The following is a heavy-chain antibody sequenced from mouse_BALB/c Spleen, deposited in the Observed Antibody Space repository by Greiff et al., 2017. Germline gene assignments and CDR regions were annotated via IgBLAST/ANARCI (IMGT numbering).Heavy chain of an antibody. Sequence: VKLMESGPGLVAPSQSLSITCTVSGFSLTSYGVHWVRQPPGKGLEWLGVIWAGGSTNYNSALMSRLSISKDNSKSQVFLKMNSLQTDDTAMYYCARDLYGYVDAYWGQGTLVTVSA. D-gene: IGHD1-2*01. J-gene: IGHJ3*01. CDR2: IWAGGST. CDR1: GFSLTSYG. CDR3: ARDLYGYVDAY. V-gene: IGHV2-9*02.